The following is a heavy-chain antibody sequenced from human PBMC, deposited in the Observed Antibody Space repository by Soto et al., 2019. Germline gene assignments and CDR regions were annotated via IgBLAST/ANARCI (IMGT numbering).Heavy chain of an antibody. CDR2: ISYDGSNK. V-gene: IGHV3-30*18. CDR1: GFTFSSYG. D-gene: IGHD6-13*01. J-gene: IGHJ6*02. CDR3: AKDLVGVAAAGTWDYYYYGMDV. Sequence: PGGSLRLSCAASGFTFSSYGMHWVRQAPGKGLEWVAVISYDGSNKYYADSVKGRFTISRDNSKNTLYLQMNSLRAVDTAVYYCAKDLVGVAAAGTWDYYYYGMDVWGQGTTVTV.